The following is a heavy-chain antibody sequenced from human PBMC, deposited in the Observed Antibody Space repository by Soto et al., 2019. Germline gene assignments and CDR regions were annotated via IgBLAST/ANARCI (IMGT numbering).Heavy chain of an antibody. D-gene: IGHD3-10*01. Sequence: SETLSLTCTVSGGSISSSSYYWGWIRQPPGKGLEWIGSIYYSGSTYYNPSLKSRVTISVDTSKNQFSLKLSSVTAADTAVYYCARGRLLWFGELLPYYYMDVWGKGTTVTVSS. CDR1: GGSISSSSYY. J-gene: IGHJ6*03. CDR3: ARGRLLWFGELLPYYYMDV. V-gene: IGHV4-39*01. CDR2: IYYSGST.